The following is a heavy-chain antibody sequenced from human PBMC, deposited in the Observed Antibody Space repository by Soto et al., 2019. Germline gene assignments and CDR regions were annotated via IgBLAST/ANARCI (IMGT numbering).Heavy chain of an antibody. CDR2: ISGSGGST. CDR3: AKAKSRELLQIDY. CDR1: GFTFSSYA. V-gene: IGHV3-23*01. J-gene: IGHJ4*02. D-gene: IGHD1-26*01. Sequence: EVQLLESGGGLVQPGGSLRLSCAASGFTFSSYAMSWVRQAPGKGLEWVSAISGSGGSTYYADSVKGRVTISRDNSKNTLYLQMNSLRAEDTAVYYCAKAKSRELLQIDYWGQGTLVTVSS.